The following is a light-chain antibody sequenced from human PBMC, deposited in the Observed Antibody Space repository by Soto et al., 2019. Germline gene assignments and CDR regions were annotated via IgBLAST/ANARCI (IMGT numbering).Light chain of an antibody. J-gene: IGLJ1*01. V-gene: IGLV1-44*01. CDR1: NTNIGSNT. CDR2: SNN. CDR3: AAWDDSLNGYV. Sequence: QSVLTQPPSASGTPGQRVTISCSRSNTNIGSNTVNWYQQLPGTAPKLLIYSNNQRPSGVPDRFSGSKSGTSASLAISGLQSEDEADYYCAAWDDSLNGYVFGTGTKVTVL.